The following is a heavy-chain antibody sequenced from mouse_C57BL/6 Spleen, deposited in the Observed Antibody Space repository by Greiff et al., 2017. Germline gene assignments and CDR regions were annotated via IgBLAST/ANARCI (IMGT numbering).Heavy chain of an antibody. Sequence: EVKLVESGGGLVKPGGSLKLSCAASGFTFSDYGMHWVRQAPEQGLEWVAYISSGSSTIYYADTVKGRFTISRDNAKNTLFLQMTSLRSEDTAMYYCARVSYYGILFDYWGQGTTLTVSS. D-gene: IGHD2-10*01. CDR1: GFTFSDYG. CDR2: ISSGSSTI. CDR3: ARVSYYGILFDY. V-gene: IGHV5-17*01. J-gene: IGHJ2*01.